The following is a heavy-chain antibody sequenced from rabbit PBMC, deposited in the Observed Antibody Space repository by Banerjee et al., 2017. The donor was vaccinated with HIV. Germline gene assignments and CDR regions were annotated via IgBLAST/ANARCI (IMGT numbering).Heavy chain of an antibody. CDR3: ARGADIDVYNL. J-gene: IGHJ3*01. D-gene: IGHD1-1*01. CDR1: GFSFSSSYW. CDR2: IYAGNSGNT. Sequence: QEQLEESGGDLVKPEGSLTLTCTVSGFSFSSSYWICWVRQAPGKGLEWIACIYAGNSGNTVYASWAKGRFTISKTSSTTVTLQMTSLTAADTATYFCARGADIDVYNLWGQGTLVTVS. V-gene: IGHV1S45*01.